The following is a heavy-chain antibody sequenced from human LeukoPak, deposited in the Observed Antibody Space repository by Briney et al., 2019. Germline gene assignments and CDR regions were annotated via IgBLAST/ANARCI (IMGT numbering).Heavy chain of an antibody. V-gene: IGHV3-30*02. CDR3: AKDRGTWYYMDV. CDR2: IGYDGNNK. D-gene: IGHD3-10*01. CDR1: GFAFRGYG. Sequence: GGSLRLSCAASGFAFRGYGMHWVRQAPGKGLDWVAFIGYDGNNKYYVDSVKGRFTISRDNSRSTLYLQMNSLRGEDTAVYYCAKDRGTWYYMDVWGKGTTVTVSS. J-gene: IGHJ6*03.